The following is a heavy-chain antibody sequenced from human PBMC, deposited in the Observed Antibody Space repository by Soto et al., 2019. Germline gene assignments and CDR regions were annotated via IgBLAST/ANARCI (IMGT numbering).Heavy chain of an antibody. CDR2: ISPFNGNT. CDR3: ARDQSFDRSYYYGIDV. V-gene: IGHV1-18*01. CDR1: GYPFTHYG. J-gene: IGHJ6*02. D-gene: IGHD3-22*01. Sequence: QVQLVQSGAEVKKPGASVKVSCKSSGYPFTHYGITWVRQAPGQGLEWMGWISPFNGNTNYGQTLQGRVTLTTDTSTSTVYMDLRSLRSDDTAVYYCARDQSFDRSYYYGIDVWGHGTTVTVS.